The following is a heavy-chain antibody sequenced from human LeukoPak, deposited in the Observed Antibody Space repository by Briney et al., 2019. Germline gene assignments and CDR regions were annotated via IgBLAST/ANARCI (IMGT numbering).Heavy chain of an antibody. CDR2: ISAYNGNT. CDR3: ARDHSTRYFDRLFPNYHDAFDI. CDR1: GYTFTSYG. D-gene: IGHD3-9*01. Sequence: ASVKVSCKASGYTFTSYGISWVRQAPGQGLEWMGWISAYNGNTNYAQKLQGRVTMSTDTSTSTAYMELRSLRSGDTAVYYCARDHSTRYFDRLFPNYHDAFDIWGQGTMVTVSS. J-gene: IGHJ3*02. V-gene: IGHV1-18*01.